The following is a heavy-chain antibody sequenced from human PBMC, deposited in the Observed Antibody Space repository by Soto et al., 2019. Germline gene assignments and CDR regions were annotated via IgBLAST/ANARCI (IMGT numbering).Heavy chain of an antibody. V-gene: IGHV4-34*01. J-gene: IGHJ4*02. CDR1: CGSFSGYY. CDR2: INHSGST. Sequence: SETLSLTCAVYCGSFSGYYWSWIRQPPGKGLEWIGEINHSGSTNYSPSLKSRVTISLDTSKNQFSLNLSSVTAADTAVYYCARMGSSTLYYFDYWGQGTLVTVSS. D-gene: IGHD6-13*01. CDR3: ARMGSSTLYYFDY.